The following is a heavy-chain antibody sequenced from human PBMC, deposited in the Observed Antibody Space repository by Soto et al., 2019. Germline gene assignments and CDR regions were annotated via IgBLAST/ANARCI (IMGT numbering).Heavy chain of an antibody. CDR1: SDSMNSGGYY. CDR2: IYSNGDT. V-gene: IGHV4-31*03. Sequence: SETLSLTCSVSSDSMNSGGYYWSWIRQHPGKGLDWIGYIYSNGDTYYNPSLKSRVTISVNTSKNQFSLNLTSVTAADTAVYYCARRGGSSSGYYYYAMDVWGQGTPVTVSS. D-gene: IGHD6-6*01. J-gene: IGHJ6*02. CDR3: ARRGGSSSGYYYYAMDV.